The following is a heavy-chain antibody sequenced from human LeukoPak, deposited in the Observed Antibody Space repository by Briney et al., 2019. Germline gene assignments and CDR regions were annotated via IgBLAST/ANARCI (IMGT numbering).Heavy chain of an antibody. V-gene: IGHV4-61*02. Sequence: PSQTLSLTCTVSGGSISSGSYYWRWIRQPAGKGLEWIGRIYTSGSTNYNPPLKSRVTISVDTSKNQFSLKLSSVTAADTAVYCCARDHCSGGSCYRDYYYYYMDVWGKGTTVTVSS. CDR1: GGSISSGSYY. J-gene: IGHJ6*03. CDR3: ARDHCSGGSCYRDYYYYYMDV. D-gene: IGHD2-15*01. CDR2: IYTSGST.